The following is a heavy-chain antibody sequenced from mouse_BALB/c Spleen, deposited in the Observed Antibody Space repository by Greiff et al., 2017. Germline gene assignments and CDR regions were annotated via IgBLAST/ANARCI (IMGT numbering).Heavy chain of an antibody. CDR2: ISNGGGST. J-gene: IGHJ2*01. V-gene: IGHV5-12-2*01. CDR1: GFTFSSYA. D-gene: IGHD1-1*01. CDR3: ARRGHGTTRGYYFDY. Sequence: DVHLVESGGGLVKPGGSLKLSCAASGFTFSSYAMSWVRQTPEKRLEWVAYISNGGGSTYYPDTVKGRFTISRDNAKNTLYLQMSSLKSEDTAMYYCARRGHGTTRGYYFDYWGQGTTLTVSS.